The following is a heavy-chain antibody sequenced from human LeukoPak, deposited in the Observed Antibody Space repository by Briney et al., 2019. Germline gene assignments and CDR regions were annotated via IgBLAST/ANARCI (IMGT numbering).Heavy chain of an antibody. D-gene: IGHD4-17*01. Sequence: GGSLRLSCAASGFTVSSNYMSWVRQAPGKGLEWVSVIYSGGSTYYADSVKGRFTTSRDNSKNTLYLQMNSLRAEDTAVYYCARSPFVYGDEYYFDYWGQGTLVTVSS. CDR1: GFTVSSNY. J-gene: IGHJ4*02. V-gene: IGHV3-66*01. CDR3: ARSPFVYGDEYYFDY. CDR2: IYSGGST.